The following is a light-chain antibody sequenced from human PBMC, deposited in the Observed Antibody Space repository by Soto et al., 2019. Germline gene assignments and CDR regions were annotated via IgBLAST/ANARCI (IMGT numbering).Light chain of an antibody. V-gene: IGKV3-15*01. Sequence: EIVMTQSPATLSVSPGERAVLSCKSSQTISSSLAWYQQQPGQGPRLLIYGASTRATGIPPRFSASGSGTEFTHTSSSLQSEDLAVYYCQEYNDWPWTFGEGTKVEIK. CDR2: GAS. J-gene: IGKJ1*01. CDR1: QTISSS. CDR3: QEYNDWPWT.